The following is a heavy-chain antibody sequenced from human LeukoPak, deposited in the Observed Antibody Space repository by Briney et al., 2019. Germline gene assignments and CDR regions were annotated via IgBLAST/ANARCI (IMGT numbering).Heavy chain of an antibody. J-gene: IGHJ4*02. CDR3: AKDIRRYSSGDY. Sequence: GGSLRLSCAASGFTFSSYAMSWVRQAPGKGLEWVSAISGSGGSTYYADSVKGRFTISRDNSKNTLYLQMDSLRAEDTAVYYCAKDIRRYSSGDYWGQGTLVTVSS. CDR2: ISGSGGST. CDR1: GFTFSSYA. D-gene: IGHD6-25*01. V-gene: IGHV3-23*01.